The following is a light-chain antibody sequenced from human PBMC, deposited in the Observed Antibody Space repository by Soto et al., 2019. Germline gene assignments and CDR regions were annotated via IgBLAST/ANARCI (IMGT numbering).Light chain of an antibody. J-gene: IGLJ7*01. Sequence: QSALTQPPSASGSPGQSVTISCTGTSSDVGGYNYISWYQQHPGKAPKLMIYEVSKRPSGVPDRFSGSKSGNTASLTVSGPQAEDEADYYCSSYAGSIFVVFGGGTQLTVL. CDR2: EVS. CDR1: SSDVGGYNY. CDR3: SSYAGSIFVV. V-gene: IGLV2-8*01.